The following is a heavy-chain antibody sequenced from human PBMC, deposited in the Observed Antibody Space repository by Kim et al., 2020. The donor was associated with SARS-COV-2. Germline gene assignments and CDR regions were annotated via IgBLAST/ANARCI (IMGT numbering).Heavy chain of an antibody. V-gene: IGHV5-51*01. Sequence: GESLKISCEGYGFYFSNYWIAWVRQMPRKGLEWMGMIYAGDSQTRYSPSFQGQVPISVDKSIGTAYLQWSSLQASDTAKYYCARPRYSTSWCGMDVWGQGNTVTVSS. CDR2: IYAGDSQT. CDR3: ARPRYSTSWCGMDV. D-gene: IGHD6-13*01. CDR1: GFYFSNYW. J-gene: IGHJ6*02.